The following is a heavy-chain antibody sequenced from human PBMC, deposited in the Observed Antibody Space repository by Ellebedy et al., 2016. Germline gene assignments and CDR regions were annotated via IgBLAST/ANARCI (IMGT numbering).Heavy chain of an antibody. CDR3: ATLFGGGTTDFSFYGMDV. Sequence: GGSLRLXXAASGFTFTNAYMSWVRQAPGKGLEWVGRIKSKTDGETTDYAAPVKGRFTISRDDSRNTVYLQMSSLKTEDTAVYYCATLFGGGTTDFSFYGMDVWGQGTTVTVSS. V-gene: IGHV3-15*01. J-gene: IGHJ6*02. D-gene: IGHD1-1*01. CDR1: GFTFTNAY. CDR2: IKSKTDGETT.